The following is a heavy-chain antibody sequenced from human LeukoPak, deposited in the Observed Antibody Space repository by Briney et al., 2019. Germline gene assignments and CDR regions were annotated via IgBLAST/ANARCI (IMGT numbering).Heavy chain of an antibody. V-gene: IGHV4-38-2*01. CDR1: GYSLSSGYY. CDR3: ARGRDGYISYYFDY. D-gene: IGHD5-24*01. CDR2: IYHSGST. J-gene: IGHJ4*02. Sequence: SGTLSLTCAVSGYSLSSGYYWGWIRQPPGKGLGWIGSIYHSGSTYYNPSLKSRVTISVDTSKNQFSLKLSSVTAADTAVYYCARGRDGYISYYFDYWGQGTLVTVSS.